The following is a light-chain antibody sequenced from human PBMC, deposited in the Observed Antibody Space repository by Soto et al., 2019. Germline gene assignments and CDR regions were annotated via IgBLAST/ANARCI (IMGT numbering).Light chain of an antibody. J-gene: IGKJ1*01. Sequence: ENVLTQSPGILSLSPGDRATLSCRASQSVSNNYLVWYQQKPGQAPNLLIFRASIRATGTPDRFSGSGSGTDLTLTISRLEPEDFAVYYCQQNGDSRWTLGPGTKVDIK. V-gene: IGKV3-20*01. CDR1: QSVSNNY. CDR2: RAS. CDR3: QQNGDSRWT.